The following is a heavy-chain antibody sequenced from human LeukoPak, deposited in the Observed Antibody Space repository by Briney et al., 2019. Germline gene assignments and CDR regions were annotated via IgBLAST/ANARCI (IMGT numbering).Heavy chain of an antibody. CDR1: GFTFSSYE. CDR2: ISSSGKYI. CDR3: ARDLGARISCYSH. V-gene: IGHV3-48*03. D-gene: IGHD2-15*01. Sequence: GGYLRLSCAASGFTFSSYEMNWVRQAPGKGLEWVSSISSSGKYIYYADSMKGRFTVSRDNAKDSLSLQMSGLRAEDTAIYYCARDLGARISCYSHWGQGTLVTVSS. J-gene: IGHJ4*02.